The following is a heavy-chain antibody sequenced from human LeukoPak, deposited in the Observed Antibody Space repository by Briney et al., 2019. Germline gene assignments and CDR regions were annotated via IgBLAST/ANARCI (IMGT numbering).Heavy chain of an antibody. CDR2: ISSSSSYI. CDR1: GFTFSSYS. D-gene: IGHD6-13*01. Sequence: GGSLRLSCAASGFTFSSYSMNWVHQAPGKGLEWVSSISSSSSYIYYADSVKGRFTISRDNAKNSLYLQMNSLRAEDTAVYYCARVGQQLVRPDYWGQGTLVTVSS. J-gene: IGHJ4*02. V-gene: IGHV3-21*01. CDR3: ARVGQQLVRPDY.